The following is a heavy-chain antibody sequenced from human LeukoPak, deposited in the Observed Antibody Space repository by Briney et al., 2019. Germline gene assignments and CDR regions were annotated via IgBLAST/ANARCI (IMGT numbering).Heavy chain of an antibody. V-gene: IGHV3-21*01. D-gene: IGHD4-17*01. CDR1: GFTFSSYS. J-gene: IGHJ3*02. CDR2: ISSSSSYI. CDR3: ARDRQATTAYDAFDI. Sequence: GGSLRLSCAASGFTFSSYSMNWVRQAPGKGLEWVSSISSSSSYIYYADSVKGRFTISRDNAKNSLYLQMNSLRAEDTAVYYCARDRQATTAYDAFDIWGQGTMVTVSS.